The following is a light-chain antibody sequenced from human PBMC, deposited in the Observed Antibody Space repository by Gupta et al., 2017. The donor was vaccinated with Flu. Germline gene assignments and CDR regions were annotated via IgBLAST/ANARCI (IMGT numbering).Light chain of an antibody. CDR3: SSYTSSYTFV. J-gene: IGLJ1*01. Sequence: QSALTQPPSVSGSPGQSVTISCTGTSSDVGTYNRVSWYQQSPGTAPKLMIYEVSNRPSGVPDRCSGSKSGNTASLTISGLQGEDEADYYCSSYTSSYTFVVGTGTKVTV. CDR2: EVS. CDR1: SSDVGTYNR. V-gene: IGLV2-18*02.